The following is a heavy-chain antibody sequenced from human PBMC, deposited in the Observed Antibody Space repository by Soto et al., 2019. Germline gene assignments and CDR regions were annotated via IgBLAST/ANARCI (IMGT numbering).Heavy chain of an antibody. CDR2: IYYSGST. CDR1: GGSISSGGYY. J-gene: IGHJ6*02. D-gene: IGHD5-12*01. V-gene: IGHV4-31*03. Sequence: SETLSLTCTVSGGSISSGGYYWSWIRQHPGKGLEWIGYIYYSGSTYYNPSLKSRVTISVDTSKNQFSLKLSSVTAADTAVYYCARENIVATSRWYYGMDVWGQGTTVTVSS. CDR3: ARENIVATSRWYYGMDV.